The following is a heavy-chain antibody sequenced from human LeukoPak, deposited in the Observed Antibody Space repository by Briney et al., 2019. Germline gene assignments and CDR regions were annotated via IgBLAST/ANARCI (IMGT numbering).Heavy chain of an antibody. Sequence: SETLSLTCTVSGGSISSYYWSWIRQPPGKGLEWIGYIYYSGSTNYNPSLKSRVTISVDTSKNQFSLRLSSVTAADTAVYYCARGTWSSSIDYWGQGTLVTVSS. CDR2: IYYSGST. J-gene: IGHJ4*02. CDR1: GGSISSYY. D-gene: IGHD6-6*01. CDR3: ARGTWSSSIDY. V-gene: IGHV4-59*08.